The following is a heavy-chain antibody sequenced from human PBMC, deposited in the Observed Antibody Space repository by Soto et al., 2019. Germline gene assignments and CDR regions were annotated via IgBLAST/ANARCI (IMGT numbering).Heavy chain of an antibody. J-gene: IGHJ4*02. CDR3: ARDMGVFWSGYPEGGFDY. Sequence: GGSLSLSCAASGFTFTNDRMSRVRQAPGKGLEWVANIKQDGSEKYYADSAKGRFIISRDNAKTSLYLQMNSLRAEDTAVYYCARDMGVFWSGYPEGGFDYWGQGTPVTVSS. D-gene: IGHD3-3*01. CDR1: GFTFTNDR. CDR2: IKQDGSEK. V-gene: IGHV3-7*01.